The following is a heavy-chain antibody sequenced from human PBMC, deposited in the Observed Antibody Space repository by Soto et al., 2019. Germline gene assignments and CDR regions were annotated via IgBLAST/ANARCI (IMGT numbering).Heavy chain of an antibody. Sequence: QVQLVESGGGVVQPGRSLRLSCAASGFTFSSYAMHWVRQAPGKGLEWVAVISYDGSNKYYADSVKGRFTISRDNSKNTLYLQMHRLRAEDTAVYYCARDPLWGTAMVLWYFDLWGRGTLVTVSS. CDR2: ISYDGSNK. V-gene: IGHV3-30-3*01. CDR3: ARDPLWGTAMVLWYFDL. J-gene: IGHJ2*01. D-gene: IGHD5-18*01. CDR1: GFTFSSYA.